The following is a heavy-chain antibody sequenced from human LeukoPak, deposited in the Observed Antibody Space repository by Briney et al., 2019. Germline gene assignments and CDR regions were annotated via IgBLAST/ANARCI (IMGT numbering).Heavy chain of an antibody. CDR1: VLTFRRFS. V-gene: IGHV3-48*02. CDR2: VSSGSNTI. CDR3: VRDWYFDH. Sequence: GVSLRLLRASSVLTFRRFSTNWVRQAPGKGLEWVSYVSSGSNTIYYADSVKGRFTISRDNAKNSLYLQMNSLRDEDTAVYYCVRDWYFDHWGRSTRVTVSS. J-gene: IGHJ2*01.